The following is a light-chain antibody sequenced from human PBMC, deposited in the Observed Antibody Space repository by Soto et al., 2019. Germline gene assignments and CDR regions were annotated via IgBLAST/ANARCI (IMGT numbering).Light chain of an antibody. V-gene: IGKV3-20*01. J-gene: IGKJ1*01. Sequence: EIVLPQSPGTLSLSPGASSPLSGRASQSVSNNYLAWYQQKPGQDPRLLIYGASNRATGIPDRFSGSGSGTDFTLTISRLEPEDFAVYYCQQYGSSGTVGQGTKVDIK. CDR2: GAS. CDR1: QSVSNNY. CDR3: QQYGSSGT.